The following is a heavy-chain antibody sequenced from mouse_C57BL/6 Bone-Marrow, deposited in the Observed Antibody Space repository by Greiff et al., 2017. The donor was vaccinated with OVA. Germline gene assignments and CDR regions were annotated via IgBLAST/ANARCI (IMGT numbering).Heavy chain of an antibody. CDR3: TTSYYYGSSYHY. CDR2: IDPENGDT. J-gene: IGHJ2*01. D-gene: IGHD1-1*01. V-gene: IGHV14-4*01. CDR1: GFNIKDDY. Sequence: VQLQQSGAELVRPGASVKLSCTASGFNIKDDYMHWVKQRPEQGLEWIGWIDPENGDTEYASKFQGKATITADTSSNPPYLQLSSLTSEDTAVYYCTTSYYYGSSYHYWGQGTTLTVSS.